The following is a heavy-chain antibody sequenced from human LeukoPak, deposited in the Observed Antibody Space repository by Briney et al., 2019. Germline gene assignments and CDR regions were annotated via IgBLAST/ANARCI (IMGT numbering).Heavy chain of an antibody. CDR2: MNPNSGNT. J-gene: IGHJ3*02. V-gene: IGHV1-8*03. CDR1: GYTFTSYD. Sequence: ASVKVSCKASGYTFTSYDINWVRQATGQGLEWMGWMNPNSGNTGYAQKFQGRVTITRNTSISTAYMELSSLRSGDTAVYYCAREYYYDSSGYYPDDAFDIWGQGTMVTVSS. CDR3: AREYYYDSSGYYPDDAFDI. D-gene: IGHD3-22*01.